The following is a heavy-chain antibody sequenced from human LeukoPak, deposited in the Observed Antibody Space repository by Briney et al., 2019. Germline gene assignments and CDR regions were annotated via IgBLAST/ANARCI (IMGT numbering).Heavy chain of an antibody. CDR3: ARRTCYYDSSGYYYCRGAFDI. CDR1: GGSISSSSYY. J-gene: IGHJ3*02. V-gene: IGHV4-39*01. CDR2: IYYSGST. Sequence: PSETLSLTCTVSGGSISSSSYYWGWIRQPPGKGLEWIGSIYYSGSTYYNPSLKSRFTISVDTSKNQFSLKLSSVTAADTAVYYCARRTCYYDSSGYYYCRGAFDIWGQGTMVTVSS. D-gene: IGHD3-22*01.